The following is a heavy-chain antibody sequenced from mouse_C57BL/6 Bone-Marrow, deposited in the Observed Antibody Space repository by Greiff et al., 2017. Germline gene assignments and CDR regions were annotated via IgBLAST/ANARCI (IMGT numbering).Heavy chain of an antibody. CDR3: SKSGRRGYFDV. V-gene: IGHV1-22*01. J-gene: IGHJ1*03. CDR1: GYTFTDYN. CDR2: INPNNGGT. D-gene: IGHD6-2*01. Sequence: VQLQQSGPELVKPGASVKMSCKASGYTFTDYNMHWVKQSHGKSLEWIGYINPNNGGTSYNQKFKGKATLTVNKSSSTAYMELLSLTSADSAVYYCSKSGRRGYFDVWGTGTTVTVSS.